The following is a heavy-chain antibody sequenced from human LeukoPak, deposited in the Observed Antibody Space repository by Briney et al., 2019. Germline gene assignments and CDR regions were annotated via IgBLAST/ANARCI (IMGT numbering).Heavy chain of an antibody. V-gene: IGHV3-30*02. CDR1: GFTFSSYG. CDR2: IRYDGSNK. D-gene: IGHD2-2*01. Sequence: GGSLRLSCAASGFTFSSYGMHWVRQAPGKGLEWVAFIRYDGSNKYYADSVKGRFTISRDNSKNTLYLQMNSLRAEDTAVYYCAKDDIVVVPAALGTYYYYGMDVWGQGTTITVSS. CDR3: AKDDIVVVPAALGTYYYYGMDV. J-gene: IGHJ6*02.